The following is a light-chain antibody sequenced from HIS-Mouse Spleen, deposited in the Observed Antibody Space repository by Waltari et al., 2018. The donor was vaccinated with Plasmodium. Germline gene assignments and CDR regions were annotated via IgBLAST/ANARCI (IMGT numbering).Light chain of an antibody. Sequence: EIVLTQSPGTLSLSPGERATLSCRASKIVSSSYLAWYQQKPGQAPRLLIYGASSRATGIPDRFSGSGSGTDFTLTISRLEPEDFAVYYCQQYGSSPYTFGQGTKLEIK. J-gene: IGKJ2*01. V-gene: IGKV3-20*01. CDR1: KIVSSSY. CDR2: GAS. CDR3: QQYGSSPYT.